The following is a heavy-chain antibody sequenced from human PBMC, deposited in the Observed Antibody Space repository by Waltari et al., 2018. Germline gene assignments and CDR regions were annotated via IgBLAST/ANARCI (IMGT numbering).Heavy chain of an antibody. J-gene: IGHJ4*02. CDR2: INPNSGGT. CDR1: GYTFTGYY. CDR3: ARDSSALLGLGELSLSGKPGVVY. D-gene: IGHD3-16*02. V-gene: IGHV1-2*02. Sequence: QVQLVQSGAEVKKPGASVKVSCKASGYTFTGYYMHWVRQAPGQGLEWMGWINPNSGGTNDAQKFQGRVTLTRDTCISTAYMGLSGLRSDDTAVYYCARDSSALLGLGELSLSGKPGVVYWGQGTLVTVSS.